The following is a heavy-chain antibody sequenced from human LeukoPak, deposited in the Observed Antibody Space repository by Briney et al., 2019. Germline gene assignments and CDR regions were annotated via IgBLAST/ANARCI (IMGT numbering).Heavy chain of an antibody. V-gene: IGHV3-23*01. CDR1: GFTFSSYA. CDR3: AKQPSTQLWGPLWFDP. CDR2: ISGSGGST. Sequence: GGSLRLSCAASGFTFSSYAMSWVRQAPGKGLEWVSAISGSGGSTYYADSVKGRFTISRDNSKNTLYLQMNSLRAEDTAVYYCAKQPSTQLWGPLWFDPWGQGTLVTVSS. D-gene: IGHD5-18*01. J-gene: IGHJ5*02.